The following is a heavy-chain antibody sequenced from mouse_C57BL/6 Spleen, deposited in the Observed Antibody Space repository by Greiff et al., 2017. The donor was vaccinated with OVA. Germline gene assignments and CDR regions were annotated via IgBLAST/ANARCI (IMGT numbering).Heavy chain of an antibody. CDR1: GYTFTEYT. CDR2: FYPGSGSI. D-gene: IGHD1-1*01. Sequence: VQLQQPGAELVKPGASVKLSCKASGYTFTEYTIHWVKQRSGQGLEWIGWFYPGSGSIKYNEKFKDKATLTADKSSSTVYMELSRVTSEVSAVYLCARHEEGLLLRGFAYWGQGTLVTVSA. V-gene: IGHV1-62-2*01. CDR3: ARHEEGLLLRGFAY. J-gene: IGHJ3*01.